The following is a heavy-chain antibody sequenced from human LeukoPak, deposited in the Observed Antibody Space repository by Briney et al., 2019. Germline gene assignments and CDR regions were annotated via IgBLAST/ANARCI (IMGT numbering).Heavy chain of an antibody. CDR1: GFTFRSSW. CDR2: INGDGSDI. V-gene: IGHV3-7*01. J-gene: IGHJ1*01. D-gene: IGHD3-3*02. Sequence: GGSLRLSCAASGFTFRSSWMSWVRQAPGKGLEWVATINGDGSDISYVDSVKGRFTISRDNAQNSLYLQMNSLRADDTAVYYCARREAAFGKKYFQYWGQGTLVTVSS. CDR3: ARREAAFGKKYFQY.